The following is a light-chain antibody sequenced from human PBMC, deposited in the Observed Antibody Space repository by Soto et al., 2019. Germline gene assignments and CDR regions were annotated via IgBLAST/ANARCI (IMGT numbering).Light chain of an antibody. Sequence: QSVLTQPASVSGSPGQSITISCTGTSSDVGGYNYVSWYQQHPGKAPKLMIYDVINRPSGVSNRFSGSKSGITASLTVSGLQAEDEADYYCSSYTSSSTYVFGNGTKVTVL. CDR2: DVI. V-gene: IGLV2-14*01. J-gene: IGLJ1*01. CDR1: SSDVGGYNY. CDR3: SSYTSSSTYV.